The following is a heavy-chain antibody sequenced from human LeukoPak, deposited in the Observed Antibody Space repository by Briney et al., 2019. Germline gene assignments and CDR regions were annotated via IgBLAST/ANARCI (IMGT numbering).Heavy chain of an antibody. V-gene: IGHV4-59*08. CDR3: ARHVIYSGVYSYWFDP. CDR1: GGSITTYY. J-gene: IGHJ5*02. Sequence: SETLSLTCTVSGGSITTYYWSWIRQPPGKGLEWIAFIYYGGSTSYNPSLKSRVAISLDTSKNQFSLRLTSVTAADTAVYYCARHVIYSGVYSYWFDPWGLGTLVTVSS. CDR2: IYYGGST. D-gene: IGHD5-12*01.